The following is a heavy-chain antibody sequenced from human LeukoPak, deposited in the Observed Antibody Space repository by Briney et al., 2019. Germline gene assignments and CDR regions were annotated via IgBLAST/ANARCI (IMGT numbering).Heavy chain of an antibody. D-gene: IGHD2-15*01. CDR3: ARDSGRGGSCDY. CDR2: ITSSSRTI. CDR1: GFTFSSYS. Sequence: PGGSLRLSCAASGFTFSSYSMKRVRQAPGKGLEWVSHITSSSRTIYYADSVKGRFTISRDNAKNSLYLQMNSLRAEDTAVYYCARDSGRGGSCDYWGQGTLVTVSS. V-gene: IGHV3-48*01. J-gene: IGHJ4*02.